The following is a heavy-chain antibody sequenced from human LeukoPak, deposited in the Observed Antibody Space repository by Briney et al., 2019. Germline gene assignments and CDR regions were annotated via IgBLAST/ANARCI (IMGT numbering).Heavy chain of an antibody. D-gene: IGHD6-13*01. CDR3: AEGPGIADNWFDP. J-gene: IGHJ5*02. V-gene: IGHV1-2*02. Sequence: GASVKVSCKASGYTFTGYYMHWVRQAPGQGLEWMGWINPNSGGTNYAQKFQGRVTMTRDTSISTAYMELSRLRSDDTAVYYCAEGPGIADNWFDPWGQGTLVTVSS. CDR1: GYTFTGYY. CDR2: INPNSGGT.